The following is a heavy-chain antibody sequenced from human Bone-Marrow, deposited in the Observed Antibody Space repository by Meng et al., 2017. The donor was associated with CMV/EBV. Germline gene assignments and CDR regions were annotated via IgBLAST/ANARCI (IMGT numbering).Heavy chain of an antibody. V-gene: IGHV3-NL1*01. Sequence: GESLKISCAASGFTFSSYAMHWVRQAPGKGLEWVSVIYSGTNTYYADSVKGRFTISSDNSKNTLYLQMNSLRAEDTAVYYCASYCGGDCYSARDYYYGMDVWGQGTTVTVSS. CDR2: IYSGTNT. D-gene: IGHD2-21*01. CDR3: ASYCGGDCYSARDYYYGMDV. J-gene: IGHJ6*02. CDR1: GFTFSSYA.